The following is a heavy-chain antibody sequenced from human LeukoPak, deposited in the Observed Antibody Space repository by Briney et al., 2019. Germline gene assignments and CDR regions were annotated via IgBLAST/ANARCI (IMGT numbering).Heavy chain of an antibody. D-gene: IGHD3-10*01. CDR2: INHSGST. J-gene: IGHJ6*02. V-gene: IGHV4-34*01. CDR1: GGSFSGYY. Sequence: SETLSLTCAVYGGSFSGYYWSWIRQPPGKGLEWIGEINHSGSTNYNPFLKSRVTISVDTSKNQFSLKLSSVTAADTAVYYCARHGYGSGSYYTLSYYYYGMDVWGQGTTVTVSS. CDR3: ARHGYGSGSYYTLSYYYYGMDV.